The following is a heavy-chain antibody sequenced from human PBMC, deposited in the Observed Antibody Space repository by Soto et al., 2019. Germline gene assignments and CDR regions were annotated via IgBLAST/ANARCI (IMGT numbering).Heavy chain of an antibody. V-gene: IGHV3-23*01. J-gene: IGHJ6*02. CDR1: GLTLSSCA. CDR3: AKGRSYYYYYGVDV. Sequence: GGSRTLSCAASGLTLSSCAMYRVRQAPGKGLEWVSGILYSGASTYYADSVKGRFTISRDNSKSTLYLQMNSLRAEDTALYYCAKGRSYYYYYGVDVWGQGTTVTVSS. CDR2: ILYSGAST.